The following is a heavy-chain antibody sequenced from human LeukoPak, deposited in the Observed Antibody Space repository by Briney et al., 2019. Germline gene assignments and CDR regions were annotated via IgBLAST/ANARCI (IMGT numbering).Heavy chain of an antibody. V-gene: IGHV1-18*01. J-gene: IGHJ4*02. D-gene: IGHD6-19*01. CDR1: GYTFTSYG. Sequence: ASVTVSCKASGYTFTSYGISGVRHAPGQGLEWMGWISAYNGNTNYAQKLQGRVTMTTDTTTSTAYMELRSLRSDATAVYYCASSIAVVPFDYWGQGTLVSVSS. CDR2: ISAYNGNT. CDR3: ASSIAVVPFDY.